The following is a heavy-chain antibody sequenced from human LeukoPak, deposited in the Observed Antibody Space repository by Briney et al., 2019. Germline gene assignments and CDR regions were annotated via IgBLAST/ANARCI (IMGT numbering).Heavy chain of an antibody. Sequence: PSETLSLTCVVSGYSISSCYFWGLVRPPPGKGLGLIWSNYYSGSTYYHPFLKSRVTITVNTSKNPFSLKLSSVTAADTAVYYCARHAGYCSSTSCYSGSWNYYYYYMDVWGKGTTVTVSS. CDR1: GYSISSCYF. CDR2: NYYSGST. V-gene: IGHV4-38-2*01. D-gene: IGHD2-2*02. J-gene: IGHJ6*03. CDR3: ARHAGYCSSTSCYSGSWNYYYYYMDV.